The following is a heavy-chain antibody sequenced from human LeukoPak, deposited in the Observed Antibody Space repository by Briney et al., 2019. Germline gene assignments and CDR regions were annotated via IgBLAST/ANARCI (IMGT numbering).Heavy chain of an antibody. V-gene: IGHV3-53*01. J-gene: IGHJ4*02. CDR3: ARRAGAYSHPYDY. CDR2: IYSDNT. Sequence: GGSLRLSCAASEFSVGSNYMTWVRQAPGKGLEWVSFIYSDNTHYSDSVKGRFTISRDNSKNTLYLQMNSLRAEDTTVYYCARRAGAYSHPYDYWGQGTLVTVSS. CDR1: EFSVGSNY. D-gene: IGHD4/OR15-4a*01.